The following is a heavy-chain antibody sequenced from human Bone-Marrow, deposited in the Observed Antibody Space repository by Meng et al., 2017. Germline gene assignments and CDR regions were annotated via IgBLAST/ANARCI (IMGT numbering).Heavy chain of an antibody. CDR2: ARNKAKSYTA. CDR3: ARDGCCRGYNDYYYGMDV. J-gene: IGHJ6*02. D-gene: IGHD5-18*01. Sequence: GESLKISCAASGFTFSDHYMDWVRQPPGKGLEWVGRARNKAKSYTAEYAASVKGRFTISRDDSKNSLYLQMNSLRAEDTAVYYCARDGCCRGYNDYYYGMDVWGQGTTVTVSS. CDR1: GFTFSDHY. V-gene: IGHV3-72*01.